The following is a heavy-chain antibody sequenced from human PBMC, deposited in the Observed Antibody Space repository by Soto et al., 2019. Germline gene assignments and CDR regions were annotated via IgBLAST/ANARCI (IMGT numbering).Heavy chain of an antibody. Sequence: QVQMVESGGGVDQPGTSLRLSCVASGFTFGRSGMHWVRQAPGGALEWVAIIWFDGCKKYYADSVKGRLTVSRDNSKNTLYLQMDSLRGDDTAVYYCARDLNTGYIDYWGQGTLVTVSS. CDR1: GFTFGRSG. V-gene: IGHV3-33*01. CDR3: ARDLNTGYIDY. CDR2: IWFDGCKK. J-gene: IGHJ4*02. D-gene: IGHD5-12*01.